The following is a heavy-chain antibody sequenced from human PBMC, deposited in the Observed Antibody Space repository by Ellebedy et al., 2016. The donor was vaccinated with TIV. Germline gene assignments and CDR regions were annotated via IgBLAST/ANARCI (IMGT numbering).Heavy chain of an antibody. CDR3: ARDRDSSGYYSRSGAFDI. CDR1: GFTFSSYS. Sequence: GGSLRLXXAASGFTFSSYSMNWVRQAPGKGLEWVAVIWYDGSNKYYADSVKGRFTISRDNSKNTLYLQMNSLRAEDTAVYYCARDRDSSGYYSRSGAFDIWGQGTMVTVSS. D-gene: IGHD3-22*01. V-gene: IGHV3-33*08. CDR2: IWYDGSNK. J-gene: IGHJ3*02.